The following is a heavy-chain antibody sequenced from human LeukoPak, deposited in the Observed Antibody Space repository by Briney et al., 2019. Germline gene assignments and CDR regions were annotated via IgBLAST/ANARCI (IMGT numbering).Heavy chain of an antibody. D-gene: IGHD6-13*01. Sequence: GRSLRLSCTASGFTFSSYGMHWVRQAPGKGLEWVAFIRYDANNDYYTDSVKGRFTISRDNSKNTLYLQMNSLRAEDTALYYCAKGGGSTWYSFDSWGQGTLVTVSS. J-gene: IGHJ4*02. V-gene: IGHV3-30*02. CDR2: IRYDANND. CDR1: GFTFSSYG. CDR3: AKGGGSTWYSFDS.